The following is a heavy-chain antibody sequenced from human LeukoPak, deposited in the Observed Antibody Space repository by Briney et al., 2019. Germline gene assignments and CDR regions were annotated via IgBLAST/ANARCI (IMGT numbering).Heavy chain of an antibody. J-gene: IGHJ4*02. CDR2: IKQDGSEK. V-gene: IGHV3-7*01. CDR1: GFTFSNYW. D-gene: IGHD6-19*01. CDR3: ASSFSSGWHVADYFDY. Sequence: GGSLRLSCAASGFTFSNYWMNWVRQVPGKGLEWVANIKQDGSEKCYVDSVKGRFTISRDNAKNSVYLQMNSLRVEDTAVYYCASSFSSGWHVADYFDYWGQGTLVTVSS.